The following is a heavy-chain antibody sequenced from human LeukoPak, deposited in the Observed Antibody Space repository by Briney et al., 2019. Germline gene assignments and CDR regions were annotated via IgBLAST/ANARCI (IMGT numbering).Heavy chain of an antibody. D-gene: IGHD1-1*01. CDR1: GFTFSSYT. V-gene: IGHV3-48*01. Sequence: GGSLRLSCAASGFTFSSYTMNWVRQPPGKGLEWVSNIGTSSTTIYYADSVKGRFTISRDNSKNTVYLQMNSLRAEDTAVYYCVGELEGRHDPIEYWGQGTLVTVSS. CDR3: VGELEGRHDPIEY. J-gene: IGHJ4*02. CDR2: IGTSSTTI.